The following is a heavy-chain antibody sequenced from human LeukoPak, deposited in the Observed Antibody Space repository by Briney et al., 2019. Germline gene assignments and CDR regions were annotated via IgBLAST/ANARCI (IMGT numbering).Heavy chain of an antibody. Sequence: ASVKVSCKASRYTFTDYYIHWVRQAPGQGLEWMGWINPNSGGTNYAQRFQDWVIMTRDTSITTAYMELSRLKSDDTAVYYCARDRGRGGLISAFDIWGQGTKVTVSS. V-gene: IGHV1-2*04. CDR1: RYTFTDYY. CDR3: ARDRGRGGLISAFDI. J-gene: IGHJ3*02. D-gene: IGHD3-16*01. CDR2: INPNSGGT.